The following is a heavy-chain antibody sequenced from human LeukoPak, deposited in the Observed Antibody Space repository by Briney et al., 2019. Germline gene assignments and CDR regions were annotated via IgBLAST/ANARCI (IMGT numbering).Heavy chain of an antibody. V-gene: IGHV4-59*01. CDR2: IWYSGST. J-gene: IGHJ6*03. Sequence: SETLSLTCTVSGGSISSYYWSWIRQPPGKGLEWIGYIWYSGSTNYNPSLKSRVTISVDTSKNQFSLKLSSVTAADTAVYYCARGVDYYYYMDVWGKGTTVTVSS. CDR3: ARGVDYYYYMDV. CDR1: GGSISSYY.